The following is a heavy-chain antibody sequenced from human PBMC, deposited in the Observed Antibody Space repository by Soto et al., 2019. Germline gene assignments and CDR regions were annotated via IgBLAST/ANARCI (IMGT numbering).Heavy chain of an antibody. V-gene: IGHV4-34*01. D-gene: IGHD3-10*01. J-gene: IGHJ4*02. CDR2: INHSGST. Sequence: SETLSLTCAVYGGSFSGYYWSWIRQPPGKGLEWIGEINHSGSTNYNPSLKSRVTISVDTSKNQFSLKLSSVTAADTAVYYCARAFRRMVRAPFDYWGQGTLVTVSS. CDR1: GGSFSGYY. CDR3: ARAFRRMVRAPFDY.